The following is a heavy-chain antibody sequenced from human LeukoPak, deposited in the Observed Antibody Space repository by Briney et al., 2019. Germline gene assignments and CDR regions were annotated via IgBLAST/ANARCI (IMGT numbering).Heavy chain of an antibody. CDR3: ARVGTLPDDALDM. CDR1: GFIFSDYY. V-gene: IGHV3-11*04. J-gene: IGHJ3*02. D-gene: IGHD1-26*01. CDR2: ISTSVGII. Sequence: GGSLRLSCEASGFIFSDYYMAWIRQAPGKGLECVSYISTSVGIIYYADSVKGRFTISRDNARDSLYLQMNTLRAEDTAVYYCARVGTLPDDALDMWGQGTMVTVSS.